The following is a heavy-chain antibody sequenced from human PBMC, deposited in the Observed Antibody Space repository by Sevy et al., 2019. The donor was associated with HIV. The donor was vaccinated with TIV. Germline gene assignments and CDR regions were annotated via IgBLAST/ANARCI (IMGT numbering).Heavy chain of an antibody. D-gene: IGHD1-26*01. Sequence: ASVKVSCKASGYTFTYYYIYWVRQAPGQGLEWMGIIDPSGDSTTYAQKFQGRVTMTTDTSTDTVYMDLTSLRSDDTAVYYCAKDRELSGSYQEYYYYAMDVWGQGTTVTVSS. J-gene: IGHJ6*02. CDR3: AKDRELSGSYQEYYYYAMDV. CDR2: IDPSGDST. V-gene: IGHV1-46*01. CDR1: GYTFTYYY.